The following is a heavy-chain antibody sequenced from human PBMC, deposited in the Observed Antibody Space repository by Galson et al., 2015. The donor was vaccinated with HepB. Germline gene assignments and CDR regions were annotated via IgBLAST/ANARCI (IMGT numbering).Heavy chain of an antibody. Sequence: SLRLSCAASGFTFSSYSMNWVRQAPGKGLEWVSYISSSDSTIDYADSVKGRFTISRDNAKKSLYLQMNSLRDEDTAVYYCARDQVTCSGDCYYGFDVWGQGTMVTVSS. V-gene: IGHV3-48*02. CDR2: ISSSDSTI. CDR3: ARDQVTCSGDCYYGFDV. D-gene: IGHD2-21*02. J-gene: IGHJ3*01. CDR1: GFTFSSYS.